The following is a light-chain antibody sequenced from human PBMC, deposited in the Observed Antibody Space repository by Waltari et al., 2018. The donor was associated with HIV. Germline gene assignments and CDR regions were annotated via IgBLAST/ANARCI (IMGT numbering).Light chain of an antibody. CDR2: YDS. V-gene: IGLV3-21*04. J-gene: IGLJ2*01. CDR3: QVWDGSSDHVL. Sequence: SSVLTQPPSVSVAPGKTAMITCGGNNIERKSVHWYQQKAGQAPVLLIYYDSDRPSGIPERFSGSNSGNTATLTISRVGDGDEADYYCQVWDGSSDHVLFGGGTKLTVL. CDR1: NIERKS.